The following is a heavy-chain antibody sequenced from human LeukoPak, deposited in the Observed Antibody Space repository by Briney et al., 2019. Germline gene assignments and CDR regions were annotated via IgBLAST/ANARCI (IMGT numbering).Heavy chain of an antibody. CDR1: GGSISSYY. J-gene: IGHJ6*03. V-gene: IGHV4-59*01. CDR3: ARGGSYYDFWSGYYDYYYYMDV. Sequence: PSETLSLTCTVSGGSISSYYWSWIRQPAGKGLEWIGYIYYSGSTNYNPSLKSRVTISVDTSKNQFSLRLTSVTAADTAVSYCARGGSYYDFWSGYYDYYYYMDVWGKGTTVTVSS. CDR2: IYYSGST. D-gene: IGHD3-3*01.